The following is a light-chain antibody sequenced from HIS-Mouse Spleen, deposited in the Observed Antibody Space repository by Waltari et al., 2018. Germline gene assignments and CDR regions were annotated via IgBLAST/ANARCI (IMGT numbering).Light chain of an antibody. V-gene: IGLV8-61*01. CDR1: SCSVSTSYY. Sequence: QTVVTQEPSFSVSPGGTVTLTCGLISCSVSTSYYPSLYQQTPGQAPRTLLYSTNTRSSGVPSRFSGSILGNKAALTITGAQADDESDYYCVLYMGSGIWVFGGGTKLTVL. CDR2: STN. CDR3: VLYMGSGIWV. J-gene: IGLJ3*02.